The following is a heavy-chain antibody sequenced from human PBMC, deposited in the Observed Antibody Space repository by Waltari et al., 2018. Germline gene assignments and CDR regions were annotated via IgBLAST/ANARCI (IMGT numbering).Heavy chain of an antibody. D-gene: IGHD5-18*01. J-gene: IGHJ3*02. CDR2: ISGSADAS. Sequence: EVYLLESGGALVQPGQSLRLSCAASRFTFRDYAITWVRQAPGKGLEWVSTISGSADASYYADSVKGRFAISRDNSKNTLYLQMNSLRVEDTAKYYCAKPAGYAYGYGAFHMWGQGTTVTVSS. CDR3: AKPAGYAYGYGAFHM. CDR1: RFTFRDYA. V-gene: IGHV3-23*01.